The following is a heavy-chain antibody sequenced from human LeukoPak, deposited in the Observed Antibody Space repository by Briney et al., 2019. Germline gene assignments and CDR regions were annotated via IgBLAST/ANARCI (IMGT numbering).Heavy chain of an antibody. V-gene: IGHV4-31*03. D-gene: IGHD6-19*01. Sequence: PSQTLSLTCTVSGGSISSGGYYWSWIRQHPGKGLEWIGYIYYSGSTYYNPSFKSRVTISVDTSKNQFSLKLSSVTAADTAVYYCARLAVASKAFPFDYWGQGTLVTVSS. J-gene: IGHJ4*02. CDR1: GGSISSGGYY. CDR3: ARLAVASKAFPFDY. CDR2: IYYSGST.